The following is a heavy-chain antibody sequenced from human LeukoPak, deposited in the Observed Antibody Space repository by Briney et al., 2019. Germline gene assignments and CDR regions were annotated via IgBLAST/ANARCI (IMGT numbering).Heavy chain of an antibody. J-gene: IGHJ4*02. D-gene: IGHD2/OR15-2a*01. V-gene: IGHV3-7*01. Sequence: GGSLRLSCAASGFTFSLYWMNWVRQAPGKGPEWVANIKQDGSEKYYVDSVKGRFTISRDNAKNSLYLQMNSLRAEDTAVYYCARGPTRANSTDYWGQGALVTVSS. CDR3: ARGPTRANSTDY. CDR2: IKQDGSEK. CDR1: GFTFSLYW.